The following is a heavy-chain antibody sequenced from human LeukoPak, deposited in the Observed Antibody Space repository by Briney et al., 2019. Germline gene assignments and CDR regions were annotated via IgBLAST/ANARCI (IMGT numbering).Heavy chain of an antibody. CDR3: ARDFYDSTGYAFDI. Sequence: GGSLRLSCAASGFTVSSNYMSWVRQAPGKGLEWVSVICSGGSTYYADSVKGRFTISRDNSKNTLYLQMNSLRAEDTAVYYCARDFYDSTGYAFDIWGQGTMVTVSS. CDR2: ICSGGST. J-gene: IGHJ3*02. CDR1: GFTVSSNY. V-gene: IGHV3-53*01. D-gene: IGHD3-22*01.